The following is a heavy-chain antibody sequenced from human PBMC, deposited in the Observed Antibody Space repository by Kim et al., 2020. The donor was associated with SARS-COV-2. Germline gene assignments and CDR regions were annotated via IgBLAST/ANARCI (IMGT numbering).Heavy chain of an antibody. Sequence: SETLSLTCTVSGGSISRNDSYWSWIRQPPGKGLEWIGYIYYSGTTYYNPSLKSRVIVSVDTSKDQFSLKLSSVTVADTAVYYCARVGWSHLGNSFDIWGQGTVVTVSS. CDR3: ARVGWSHLGNSFDI. J-gene: IGHJ3*02. V-gene: IGHV4-30-4*01. CDR1: GGSISRNDSY. CDR2: IYYSGTT. D-gene: IGHD6-19*01.